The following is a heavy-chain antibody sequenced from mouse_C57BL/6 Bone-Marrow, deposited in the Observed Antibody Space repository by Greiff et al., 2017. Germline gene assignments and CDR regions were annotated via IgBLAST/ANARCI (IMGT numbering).Heavy chain of an antibody. J-gene: IGHJ3*01. CDR1: GFTFSSYG. Sequence: EVQVVESGGDLVKPGGSLKLSCAASGFTFSSYGMSWVRQTPDKRLEWVATISSGGSYTYYPDSVKGRFTISRDNAKNTLYLQMSSLKSEDTAMYYWARQGRTGFAYWGQGTLVTGSA. V-gene: IGHV5-6*01. CDR2: ISSGGSYT. CDR3: ARQGRTGFAY.